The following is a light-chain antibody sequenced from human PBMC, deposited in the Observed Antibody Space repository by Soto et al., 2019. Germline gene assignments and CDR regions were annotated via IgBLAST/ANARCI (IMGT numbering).Light chain of an antibody. V-gene: IGKV3-20*01. CDR1: RRISSAY. Sequence: EVVLTQSPGTLSLSPGERATLSCRASRRISSAYLAWYQQKPGQAHRLLIYGASTRATDIPDRFTGSGSATDFTLIISRLEPEDFAVYYCLQSGNSPLTFGQGTRLEIK. J-gene: IGKJ2*01. CDR2: GAS. CDR3: LQSGNSPLT.